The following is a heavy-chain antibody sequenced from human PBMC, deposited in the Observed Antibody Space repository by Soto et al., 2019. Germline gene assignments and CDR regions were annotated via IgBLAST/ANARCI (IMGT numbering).Heavy chain of an antibody. CDR3: ARVGASYYDFWSGYPTQDNWFDS. V-gene: IGHV1-18*01. D-gene: IGHD3-3*01. Sequence: WASVKVSCKASGYTFTSYGISWVRQAPGQGLEWMGWISAYNGNTNYAQKLQGRVTMTTDTSTSTAYMELRSLRFDDTAVYYCARVGASYYDFWSGYPTQDNWFDSWGQGTLVTVSS. J-gene: IGHJ5*01. CDR2: ISAYNGNT. CDR1: GYTFTSYG.